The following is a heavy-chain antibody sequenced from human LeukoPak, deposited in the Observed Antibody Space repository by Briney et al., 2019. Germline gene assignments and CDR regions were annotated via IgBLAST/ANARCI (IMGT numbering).Heavy chain of an antibody. J-gene: IGHJ4*02. Sequence: PGGSLRLSCEASGFTFTTYSMAWVRQAPGKGLEWVSIISSGSSAIFSADALKGRFTISRDDAKNLLYLDMNSLRAEDTAVYYCARGHTAVTRHFDFWGQGTLVTVSS. CDR3: ARGHTAVTRHFDF. V-gene: IGHV3-21*01. CDR2: ISSGSSAI. CDR1: GFTFTTYS. D-gene: IGHD4-17*01.